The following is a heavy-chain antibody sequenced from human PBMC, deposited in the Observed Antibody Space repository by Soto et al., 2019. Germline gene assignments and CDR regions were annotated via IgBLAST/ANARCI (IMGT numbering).Heavy chain of an antibody. Sequence: QVQLQESGPGLVKPSGTLSLTCAVSGGSISSSDWWTWVRQPPGKGLEWIGEIYRSGSTNYNSSLESRVTISIDKSKNQFSLKLSSVTAADTAVYYCATIHYGGQVTLVTVSS. J-gene: IGHJ4*02. CDR2: IYRSGST. CDR1: GGSISSSDW. V-gene: IGHV4-4*02. CDR3: ATIHY.